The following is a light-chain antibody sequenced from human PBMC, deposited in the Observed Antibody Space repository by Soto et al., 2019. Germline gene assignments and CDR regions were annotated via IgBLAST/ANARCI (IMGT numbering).Light chain of an antibody. J-gene: IGKJ3*01. CDR1: QTVSSN. CDR3: QQYSIWPRA. V-gene: IGKV3-15*01. Sequence: EIVMTQSPATLSVSPGERATLSCRASQTVSSNVVWFQQKPGQAPRLLIYGASTRATGIPARFSGSGSGTEFSLTISSLQSEDFAVYYCQQYSIWPRAFGPVTKVDFK. CDR2: GAS.